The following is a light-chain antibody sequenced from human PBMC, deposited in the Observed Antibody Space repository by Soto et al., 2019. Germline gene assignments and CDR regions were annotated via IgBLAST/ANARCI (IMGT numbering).Light chain of an antibody. Sequence: EIVMTQAPATLAVSPGEGATLSCRASQSVSSNLAWYQQKPGQAPRLLIYGASTRATGIPARFSGSGSETEFTLTITSLQPEDSATYYCQQRNSYPRTFGQGTKVDIK. CDR3: QQRNSYPRT. V-gene: IGKV3-15*01. CDR2: GAS. CDR1: QSVSSN. J-gene: IGKJ2*01.